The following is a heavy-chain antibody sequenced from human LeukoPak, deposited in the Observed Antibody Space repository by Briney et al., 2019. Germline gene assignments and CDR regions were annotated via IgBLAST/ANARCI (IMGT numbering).Heavy chain of an antibody. J-gene: IGHJ3*02. V-gene: IGHV3-30*02. CDR1: GFTFSSYA. Sequence: GGSLRLSCAASGFTFSSYAMSWVRQAPGKGLEWVAFIRYDGINKYYADSVKGRFTVSRDNSKNTLYLQMNSLRTEDTAVYYCARERWGDAFDIWGQGTLVTVSS. CDR2: IRYDGINK. CDR3: ARERWGDAFDI. D-gene: IGHD3-16*01.